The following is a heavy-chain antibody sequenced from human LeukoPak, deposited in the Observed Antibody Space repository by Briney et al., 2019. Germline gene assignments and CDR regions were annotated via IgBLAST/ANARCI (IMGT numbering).Heavy chain of an antibody. CDR1: GFTFSSYS. D-gene: IGHD2-2*01. CDR3: ARDGGYCSSTSSYYGIDY. V-gene: IGHV3-21*01. J-gene: IGHJ4*02. CDR2: ISSSSSYI. Sequence: PGGSLRLSCAASGFTFSSYSMNWVRQAPGKGLEWVSSISSSSSYIYYADSVKGRFTISRDNAKNSLYLQMNSLRAEDTAVYYCARDGGYCSSTSSYYGIDYWGQGTLVTVSS.